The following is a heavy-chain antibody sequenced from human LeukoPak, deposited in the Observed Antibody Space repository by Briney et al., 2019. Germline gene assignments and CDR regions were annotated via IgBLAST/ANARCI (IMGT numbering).Heavy chain of an antibody. CDR3: AKHTTYYYDSSGYRDSSYYFDY. CDR1: GFTFSSYS. Sequence: GGSLRLSCAASGFTFSSYSMNWVRQAPGKGLEWVSAISGSGGSTYYADSVKGRFTISRDNSKNTLYLQMNSLRAEDTAVYYCAKHTTYYYDSSGYRDSSYYFDYWGQGTLVTVSS. D-gene: IGHD3-22*01. CDR2: ISGSGGST. J-gene: IGHJ4*02. V-gene: IGHV3-23*01.